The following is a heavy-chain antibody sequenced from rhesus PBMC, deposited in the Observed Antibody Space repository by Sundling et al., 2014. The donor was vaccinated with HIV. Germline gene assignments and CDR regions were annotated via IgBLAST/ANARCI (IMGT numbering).Heavy chain of an antibody. V-gene: IGHV4-92*01. CDR1: GYSITSGYY. J-gene: IGHJ5-1*01. CDR3: ARSFSQLDQPGSDV. Sequence: QVQLQESGPGLVKPSETLSLTCGVSGYSITSGYYWNWIRQPPGKGLEWIGRISGSRGNTFYNPSLESRISISMDTSMNQFSLRLTSMSAADTAVYYCARSFSQLDQPGSDVWGPGVRRHRLL. D-gene: IGHD1-20*01. CDR2: ISGSRGNT.